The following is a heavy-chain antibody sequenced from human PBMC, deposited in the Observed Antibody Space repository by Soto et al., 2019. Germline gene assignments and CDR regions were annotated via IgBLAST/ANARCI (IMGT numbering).Heavy chain of an antibody. D-gene: IGHD2-15*01. J-gene: IGHJ6*02. CDR2: IYYRSKWFH. CDR3: ARVHCSAGTCLDGLDF. Sequence: SQTLSLTCVISGDSVSSNGACWNWIRQSPSRGLQWLGRIYYRSKWFHDYVASVESRMAINPDTSRNQFSLQLNYVTPEDTAVYYCARVHCSAGTCLDGLDFWGQGTTVTVS. V-gene: IGHV6-1*01. CDR1: GDSVSSNGAC.